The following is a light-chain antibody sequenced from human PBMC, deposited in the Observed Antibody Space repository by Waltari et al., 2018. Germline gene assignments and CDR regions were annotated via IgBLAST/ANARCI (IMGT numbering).Light chain of an antibody. CDR1: QSVLKSSNNKNH. J-gene: IGKJ5*01. CDR3: QQYYSSPSIT. Sequence: DIVMTQSPDSLAVPLGERATINCKSSQSVLKSSNNKNHLAWYQQKPGQPPKLLIYWASTRKSGVPDRFSGSGSGTDFTLTISSLQAEDVAVYYCQQYYSSPSITFGQGTRLEIK. V-gene: IGKV4-1*01. CDR2: WAS.